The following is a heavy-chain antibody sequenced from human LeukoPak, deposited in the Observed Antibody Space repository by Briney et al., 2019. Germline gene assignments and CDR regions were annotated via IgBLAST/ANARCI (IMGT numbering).Heavy chain of an antibody. V-gene: IGHV4-39*07. D-gene: IGHD2-21*02. CDR3: AREAIDIVVVTAMLSRDYYYGMDV. CDR2: IYYSGST. J-gene: IGHJ6*02. CDR1: GGSISSSSYY. Sequence: PSETLSLTCTVSGGSISSSSYYWGWIRQPPGTGLEWIGSIYYSGSTYYNPSLKSRVTISVDTSKNQFSLKLSSVTAADTAVYYCAREAIDIVVVTAMLSRDYYYGMDVWGQGTTVTVSS.